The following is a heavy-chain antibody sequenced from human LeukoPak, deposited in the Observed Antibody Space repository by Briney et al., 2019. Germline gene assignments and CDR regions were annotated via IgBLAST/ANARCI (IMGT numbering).Heavy chain of an antibody. Sequence: PGGSLRLSCAASGFTFSSYSMNWVRQAPGKGLEWVSSISSSSSYIYYADSVKGRFTISRDNAKNSLYLQMNSLRAEDTAVYYCASPRLGRRYFDYWGQGTLVIVSS. D-gene: IGHD3-10*01. CDR2: ISSSSSYI. V-gene: IGHV3-21*01. CDR3: ASPRLGRRYFDY. CDR1: GFTFSSYS. J-gene: IGHJ4*02.